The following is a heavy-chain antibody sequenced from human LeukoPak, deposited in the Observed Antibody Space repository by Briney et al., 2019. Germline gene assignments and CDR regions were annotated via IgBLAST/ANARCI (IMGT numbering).Heavy chain of an antibody. CDR1: GFSFSGAG. Sequence: PGGSLRLSCAASGFSFSGAGMHWVRQASGKGLEWVSRIRSKANSYATAYAASVKGRFTMSRDDSKNTAYLQMNSLKTEDTAVYYCTNYDSSGPAFQHWGQGTLVTVSS. V-gene: IGHV3-73*01. CDR3: TNYDSSGPAFQH. D-gene: IGHD3-22*01. J-gene: IGHJ1*01. CDR2: IRSKANSYAT.